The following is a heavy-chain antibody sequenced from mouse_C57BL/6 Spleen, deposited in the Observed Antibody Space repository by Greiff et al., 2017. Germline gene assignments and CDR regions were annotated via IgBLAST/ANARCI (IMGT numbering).Heavy chain of an antibody. D-gene: IGHD2-3*01. J-gene: IGHJ2*01. CDR2: IHPNSGST. Sequence: QVQLQQPGAELVKPGASVKLSCKASGYTFTSYWMHWVKQRPGQGLEWIGMIHPNSGSTNYNEKFKSKATLTVDKSSSTAYMQLSSLTSEDSAVYYCARSSIYDGYYEVDYWGQGTTLTVSS. V-gene: IGHV1-64*01. CDR3: ARSSIYDGYYEVDY. CDR1: GYTFTSYW.